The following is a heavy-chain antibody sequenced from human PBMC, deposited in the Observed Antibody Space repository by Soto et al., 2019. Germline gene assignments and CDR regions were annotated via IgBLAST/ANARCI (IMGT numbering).Heavy chain of an antibody. V-gene: IGHV4-34*01. Sequence: SETLSLTCAVYGGSFSGYYWSWIRQPPGKGLEWIGEINHSGSTNYNPSLKSRVTISVDTSKNQFSLKLSSVTAADTAVYYCAREGSRIAVAFRWFDPWGQGTLVTVSS. CDR3: AREGSRIAVAFRWFDP. CDR2: INHSGST. D-gene: IGHD6-19*01. CDR1: GGSFSGYY. J-gene: IGHJ5*02.